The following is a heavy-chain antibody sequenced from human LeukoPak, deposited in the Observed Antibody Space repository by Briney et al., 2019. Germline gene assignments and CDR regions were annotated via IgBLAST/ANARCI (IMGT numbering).Heavy chain of an antibody. J-gene: IGHJ4*02. D-gene: IGHD3-22*01. Sequence: GGSLRLSCAASTFTFSSYWMSWVRQAPGKGLEWVANIKEDGSEQYYVDSLKGRFTISRDNAKNSLYLQMNSLRAEDTAVYYCVRDSYSRDLDYWGQGTLVTVSS. CDR2: IKEDGSEQ. V-gene: IGHV3-7*01. CDR3: VRDSYSRDLDY. CDR1: TFTFSSYW.